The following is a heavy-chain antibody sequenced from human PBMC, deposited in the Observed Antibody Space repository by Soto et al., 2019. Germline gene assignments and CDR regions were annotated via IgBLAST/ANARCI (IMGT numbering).Heavy chain of an antibody. D-gene: IGHD3-3*01. V-gene: IGHV4-30-4*01. CDR3: AGGSGFPPYYYYGMDV. CDR2: IYYSGST. Sequence: SETLSLTCTVSGGSISSGDYYWSWIRQPPGKGLEWIGYIYYSGSTYYNPSLKSRVTISVDTSKNQFSLKLSSVTAADTAVYYCAGGSGFPPYYYYGMDVWGQGTTVTVSS. CDR1: GGSISSGDYY. J-gene: IGHJ6*02.